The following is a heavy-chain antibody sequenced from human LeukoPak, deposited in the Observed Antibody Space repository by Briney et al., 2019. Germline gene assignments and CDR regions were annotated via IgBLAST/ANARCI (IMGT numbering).Heavy chain of an antibody. J-gene: IGHJ4*02. D-gene: IGHD6-6*01. CDR2: MYTTGST. CDR3: ARGEKGSSSGSIDN. V-gene: IGHV4-61*02. Sequence: SETLSLTCTLSSRSITSGGYYWSWIRQPAGKGLEWIGRMYTTGSTNYNPYLKSRVTISVDTSKNQFSLKLSSVTAADTAVYYCARGEKGSSSGSIDNWGQGTLVTVSS. CDR1: SRSITSGGYY.